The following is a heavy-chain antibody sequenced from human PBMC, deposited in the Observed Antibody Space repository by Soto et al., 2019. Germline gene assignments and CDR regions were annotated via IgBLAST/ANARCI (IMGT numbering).Heavy chain of an antibody. CDR3: AGYDFWSGYHLFDY. J-gene: IGHJ4*02. V-gene: IGHV4-39*01. CDR1: GGSISSSSYY. D-gene: IGHD3-3*01. Sequence: SETLSLTCTVSGGSISSSSYYWGWIRQPPGKGLEWIGSIYYSGSTYYNPSLKSRVTISVDTSKNQFSLKLSSVTAADTAVYYCAGYDFWSGYHLFDYWGQGTLVTVSS. CDR2: IYYSGST.